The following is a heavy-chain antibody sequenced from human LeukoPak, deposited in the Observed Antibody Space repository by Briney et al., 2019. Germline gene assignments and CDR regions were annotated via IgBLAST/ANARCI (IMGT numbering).Heavy chain of an antibody. D-gene: IGHD4-23*01. V-gene: IGHV1-2*02. CDR3: TRRADYGGNYWYFDL. J-gene: IGHJ2*01. CDR2: INPNTGGT. CDR1: GYTLTAYS. Sequence: GASVKVSCKASGYTLTAYSIHWVRQAPGQGLEWMGYINPNTGGTHIAERFQGRVTMTTDTFISTAYMELSRLTSDDTAVYYCTRRADYGGNYWYFDLWGRGTLVTVSS.